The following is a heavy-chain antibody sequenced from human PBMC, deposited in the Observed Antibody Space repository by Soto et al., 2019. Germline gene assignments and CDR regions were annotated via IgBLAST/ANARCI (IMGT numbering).Heavy chain of an antibody. CDR2: IYHSGST. J-gene: IGHJ5*02. Sequence: SETLSLTCAVSGVSISSGGYSCSWMRQPPWKGLEWIGYIYHSGSTYYNPSLKSRVTISVDRSKNQFSLKLSSVTAADTAVYYCVRCIRGVTRFDPWGQGTLVTVSS. V-gene: IGHV4-30-2*01. CDR1: GVSISSGGYS. CDR3: VRCIRGVTRFDP. D-gene: IGHD3-10*01.